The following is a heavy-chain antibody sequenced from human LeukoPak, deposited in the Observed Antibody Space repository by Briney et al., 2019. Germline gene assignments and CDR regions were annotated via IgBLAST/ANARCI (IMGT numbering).Heavy chain of an antibody. CDR1: GFTFSSYA. Sequence: PGGSLRLSCAASGFTFSSYAMSWVRQAPGKGLEWVSAISSSSSYIYYADSVKGRFTISRDNAKNSLYLQMNSLRAEDTAVYYCASLSYEDYWGQGTLVTVSS. CDR2: ISSSSSYI. J-gene: IGHJ4*02. V-gene: IGHV3-21*01. CDR3: ASLSYEDY. D-gene: IGHD1-26*01.